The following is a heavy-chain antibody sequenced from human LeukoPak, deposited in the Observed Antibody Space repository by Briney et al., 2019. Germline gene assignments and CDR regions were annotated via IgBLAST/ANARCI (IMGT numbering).Heavy chain of an antibody. Sequence: ASVKVSCKSSGGTFSSYVISWVRQALGQGLEWMGGIIPEFGTANYAQKFQGRVTITADESTSTAYMELSSLRSEDTAVYYCAREAPSSTSSFESWGQGTLVTVSS. CDR3: AREAPSSTSSFES. CDR1: GGTFSSYV. D-gene: IGHD2-2*01. CDR2: IIPEFGTA. J-gene: IGHJ4*02. V-gene: IGHV1-69*01.